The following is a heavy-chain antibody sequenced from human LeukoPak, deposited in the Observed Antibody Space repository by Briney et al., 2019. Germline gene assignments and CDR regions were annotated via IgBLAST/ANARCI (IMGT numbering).Heavy chain of an antibody. D-gene: IGHD2/OR15-2a*01. V-gene: IGHV1-2*02. CDR1: GYTFTGYY. Sequence: ASVKVSCKASGYTFTGYYMHWVRQAPGQGLEWMGWINPNSGGTNYAQKFQGRVTMTRDTSISTAYMELSRLRSDDTAVYYCARAAFTYGRYYYYMDVCGKGTTVTVSS. CDR2: INPNSGGT. CDR3: ARAAFTYGRYYYYMDV. J-gene: IGHJ6*03.